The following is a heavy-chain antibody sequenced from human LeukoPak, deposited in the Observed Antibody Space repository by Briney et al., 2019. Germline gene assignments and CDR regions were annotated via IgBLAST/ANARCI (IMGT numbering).Heavy chain of an antibody. CDR3: ARGPVISSSWYRGPYYFDY. CDR1: GYTFTSYD. CDR2: MNPNSGNT. V-gene: IGHV1-8*01. Sequence: ASVKVSCKASGYTFTSYDINWVRQATGQGLEWMGWMNPNSGNTGYAQKFQGRVTMTRNTSISTAYMELSSLRSEDTAVYYCARGPVISSSWYRGPYYFDYWGQGTLVTVSS. D-gene: IGHD6-13*01. J-gene: IGHJ4*02.